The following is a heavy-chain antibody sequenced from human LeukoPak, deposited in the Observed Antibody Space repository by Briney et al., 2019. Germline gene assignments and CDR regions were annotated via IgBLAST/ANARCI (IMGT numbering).Heavy chain of an antibody. D-gene: IGHD3-10*01. CDR3: ARLPPYGSGSYYSHPIDY. V-gene: IGHV1-2*02. CDR2: INPNSGGT. J-gene: IGHJ4*02. CDR1: GYTFTGYY. Sequence: ASVTVSCKASGYTFTGYYMHWVRQAPGQGLEWMGWINPNSGGTNYAQKFQGRVTMTRDTSISTAYMELSRLRSDDTAVYYCARLPPYGSGSYYSHPIDYWGQGTLVTVSS.